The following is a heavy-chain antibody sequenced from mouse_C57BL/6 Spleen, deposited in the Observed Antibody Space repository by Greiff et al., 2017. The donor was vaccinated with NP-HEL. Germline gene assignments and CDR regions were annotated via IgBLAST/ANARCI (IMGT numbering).Heavy chain of an antibody. V-gene: IGHV1-81*01. CDR3: ARREGLPGDFDY. CDR2: IYPRSGNT. Sequence: QVHVKQSGAELARPGASVKLSCKASGYTFTSYGISWVKQRTGQGLGWIGEIYPRSGNTYYTEKFKGKATLTADKSSSTAYMELRSLTSEDSAVYFCARREGLPGDFDYWGQGTTLTVSS. J-gene: IGHJ2*01. CDR1: GYTFTSYG. D-gene: IGHD3-3*01.